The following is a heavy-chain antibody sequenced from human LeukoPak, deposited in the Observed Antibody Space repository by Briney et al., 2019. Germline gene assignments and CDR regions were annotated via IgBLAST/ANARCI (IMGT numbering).Heavy chain of an antibody. J-gene: IGHJ5*02. CDR3: ARSMVLNWFDP. CDR2: IYYSGST. D-gene: IGHD2-21*01. V-gene: IGHV4-31*03. Sequence: SQTLSLTCTVSGGSISSGGYYWSWIRQHPGKGLEWTGYIYYSGSTYYNPSLKSRVTISVDTSKNQFSLKLSSVTAADTAVYYCARSMVLNWFDPWGQGTLVTVSS. CDR1: GGSISSGGYY.